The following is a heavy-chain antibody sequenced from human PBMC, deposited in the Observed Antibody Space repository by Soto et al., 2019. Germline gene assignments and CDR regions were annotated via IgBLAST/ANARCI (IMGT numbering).Heavy chain of an antibody. CDR3: ARQSLRFLEWFSYDY. CDR1: GYTFTGYY. CDR2: INPNSGGT. Sequence: GASVKVSCKASGYTFTGYYMHWVRQAPGQGLEWMGWINPNSGGTNYAQKFQGWVTMTRDTSISTAYMELSRLRSDDTAVYYCARQSLRFLEWFSYDYWGQGTLVTVSS. J-gene: IGHJ4*02. V-gene: IGHV1-2*04. D-gene: IGHD3-3*01.